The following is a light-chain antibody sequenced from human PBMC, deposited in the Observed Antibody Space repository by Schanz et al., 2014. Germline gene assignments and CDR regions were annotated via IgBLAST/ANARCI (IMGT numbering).Light chain of an antibody. Sequence: QSVLTQPPSASGPPGQRVTISCSGSNSNIGSNLVTWYQQLPGTAPKLLIHNNNQRPSGVPDRFSGSRSGTSASLAISGLRSEDEADYICAAWDDSLSGGVFGGGTKLTVL. V-gene: IGLV1-47*02. J-gene: IGLJ3*02. CDR2: NNN. CDR1: NSNIGSNL. CDR3: AAWDDSLSGGV.